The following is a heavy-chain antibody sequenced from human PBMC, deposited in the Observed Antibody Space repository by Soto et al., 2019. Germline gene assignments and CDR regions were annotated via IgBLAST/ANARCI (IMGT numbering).Heavy chain of an antibody. CDR3: SALGV. Sequence: EVQLVESGGGLVEPGGSLRLSCAASGFNLINAWMHWVRQAPGKGLEWVGRIKSKTDGGTTDYAAPVKGRLIISRDDSKNTLYLQINSLKMEDTAVYYCSALGVWGQGTTVTVSS. CDR1: GFNLINAW. CDR2: IKSKTDGGTT. J-gene: IGHJ6*02. V-gene: IGHV3-15*07. D-gene: IGHD1-26*01.